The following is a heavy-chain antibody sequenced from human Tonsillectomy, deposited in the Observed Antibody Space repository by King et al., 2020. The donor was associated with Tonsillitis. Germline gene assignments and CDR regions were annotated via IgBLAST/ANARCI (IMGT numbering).Heavy chain of an antibody. CDR2: ISSSGSSK. J-gene: IGHJ4*02. CDR1: GFTFSTYS. V-gene: IGHV3-48*02. CDR3: ARDLGPYTYYDY. Sequence: QLVQSGGGLVQPGGSLRLSCAASGFTFSTYSMNWVRQAPGKGLEWVSFISSSGSSKYYADSVKGRFTISRDNAKNSLYLQMNSLRDEDTAVYYCARDLGPYTYYDYWGQGTLVTVSS. D-gene: IGHD2-21*01.